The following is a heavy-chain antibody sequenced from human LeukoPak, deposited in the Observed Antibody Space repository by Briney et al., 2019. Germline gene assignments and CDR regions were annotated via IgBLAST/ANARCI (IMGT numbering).Heavy chain of an antibody. CDR3: ARAPRGRSAPRENFDY. CDR1: GFTFSSYS. V-gene: IGHV3-21*01. J-gene: IGHJ4*02. CDR2: ISSSSSYI. Sequence: GGSLRLSCAASGFTFSSYSMNWVRQAPGKGLEWVSSISSSSSYIYYADSVKGRFTISRDNAKNSLYLQMNRLRAEDTAVYYCARAPRGRSAPRENFDYWGQGTLVTVSS.